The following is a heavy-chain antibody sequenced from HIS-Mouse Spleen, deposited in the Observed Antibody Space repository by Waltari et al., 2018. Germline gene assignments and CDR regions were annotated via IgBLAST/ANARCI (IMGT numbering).Heavy chain of an antibody. CDR2: ISCNSGSI. V-gene: IGHV3-9*01. J-gene: IGHJ4*02. D-gene: IGHD6-13*01. Sequence: EVQLVESGGGLVQPGRSLRLSCAASGFTFDDYAMNWVRQAPGKGLEWVSGISCNSGSIGYADSVKCRFTISRDNAKNSLYLQMNSLRADDTALYYCAKDVAAAGTGPLDYWGQGTLVTVSS. CDR3: AKDVAAAGTGPLDY. CDR1: GFTFDDYA.